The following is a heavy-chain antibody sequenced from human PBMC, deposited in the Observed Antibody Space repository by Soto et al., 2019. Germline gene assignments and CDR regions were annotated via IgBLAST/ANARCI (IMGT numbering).Heavy chain of an antibody. J-gene: IGHJ4*02. CDR3: ASIYYDFWSGYRGINY. CDR1: GYTFTSYD. V-gene: IGHV1-8*01. D-gene: IGHD3-3*01. Sequence: QVQLVQSGAEVKKPGASVKVSCKASGYTFTSYDINWVRQATGQGLEWMGWMNHNSGNTGYAQKFQGRVTMTRNTSISTAYMELSSLRSEDTAVYYCASIYYDFWSGYRGINYWGQGTLVTVSS. CDR2: MNHNSGNT.